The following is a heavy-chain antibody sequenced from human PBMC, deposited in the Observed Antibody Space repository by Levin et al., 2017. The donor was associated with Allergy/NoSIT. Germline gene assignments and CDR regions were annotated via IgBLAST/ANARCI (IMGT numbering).Heavy chain of an antibody. CDR3: ARASIQLWEKTVDY. D-gene: IGHD5-18*01. Sequence: SETLSLTCAVSGGSISSSNWWSWVRQPPGKGLEWIGEIYHSGSTNYNPSLKSRVTISVDKSKNQFSLKLSSVTAADTAVYYCARASIQLWEKTVDYWGQGTLVTVSS. CDR1: GGSISSSNW. CDR2: IYHSGST. V-gene: IGHV4-4*02. J-gene: IGHJ4*02.